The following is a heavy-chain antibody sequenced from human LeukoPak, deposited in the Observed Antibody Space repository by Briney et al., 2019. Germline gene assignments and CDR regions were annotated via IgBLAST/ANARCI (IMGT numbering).Heavy chain of an antibody. Sequence: SETLSLTCTVSGASINNYYWSWIRQPAGKGLEWIGRIYSSGSTNYNPSLKSRVTMSVDTSKNQFSLKLSSVTAADTAVYYCARVTIARIAAAGTTEYYYYGMDVWGQGTTVTVSS. V-gene: IGHV4-4*07. J-gene: IGHJ6*02. D-gene: IGHD6-13*01. CDR2: IYSSGST. CDR1: GASINNYY. CDR3: ARVTIARIAAAGTTEYYYYGMDV.